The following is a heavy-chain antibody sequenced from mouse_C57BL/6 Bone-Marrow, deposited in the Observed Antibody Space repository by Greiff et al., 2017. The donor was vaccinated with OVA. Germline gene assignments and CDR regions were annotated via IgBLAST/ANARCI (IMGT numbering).Heavy chain of an antibody. V-gene: IGHV1-81*01. Sequence: VQLQQSGAELARPGASVKLSCKASGYTFTSYGISWVKQRTGQGLEWIGEIYPRSGNTYYNEKFKGKATLTADKSSSTAYMELSSLTSEVSAVYFCARWGPTVVAPPWFAYWGQGTLVTVSA. CDR3: ARWGPTVVAPPWFAY. CDR2: IYPRSGNT. CDR1: GYTFTSYG. J-gene: IGHJ3*01. D-gene: IGHD1-1*01.